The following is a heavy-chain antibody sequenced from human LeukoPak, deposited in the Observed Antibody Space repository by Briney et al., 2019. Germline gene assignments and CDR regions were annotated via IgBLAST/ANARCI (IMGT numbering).Heavy chain of an antibody. Sequence: ASVKVSCKASGYTFTSYGISWVRQAPGQGFEWMGWISAYNGNTNYAQKLQGRVTMTTDTSTSTAYMELRSLRSDDTAVYYCARSMRGMGATTGDFDYWGQGTLVTVSS. J-gene: IGHJ4*02. D-gene: IGHD1-26*01. CDR2: ISAYNGNT. V-gene: IGHV1-18*01. CDR1: GYTFTSYG. CDR3: ARSMRGMGATTGDFDY.